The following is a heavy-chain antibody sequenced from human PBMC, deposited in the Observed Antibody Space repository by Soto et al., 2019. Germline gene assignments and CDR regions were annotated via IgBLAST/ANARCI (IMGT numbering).Heavy chain of an antibody. D-gene: IGHD3-9*01. Sequence: SGPTLVNPTATLTLTCTVSGFSRSNARMGVSWIRQPPGKALEWLAHIFSNDEKSYSTSLKSRLTISKDTSKSQVALTMTNMDPVDTAKYYCARMSYYDILTGQYYFDYWGQGTLVTVSS. CDR2: IFSNDEK. J-gene: IGHJ4*02. CDR3: ARMSYYDILTGQYYFDY. CDR1: GFSRSNARMG. V-gene: IGHV2-26*01.